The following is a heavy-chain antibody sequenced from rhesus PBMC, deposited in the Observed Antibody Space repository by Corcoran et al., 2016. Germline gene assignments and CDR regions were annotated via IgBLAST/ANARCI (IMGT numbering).Heavy chain of an antibody. D-gene: IGHD5-36*01. CDR3: ARDIATVDY. J-gene: IGHJ4*01. Sequence: QVQLQESGPGLVKPSDTLSLTCAVSGGSISDNYYLNWIRQLPGKGLEWIGNIYGNSANTYASPTLKSRVTISKNTSKHQFFLKLTSVTAADTAVYYCARDIATVDYWGQGVLVTVSS. V-gene: IGHV4S9*01. CDR1: GGSISDNYY. CDR2: IYGNSANT.